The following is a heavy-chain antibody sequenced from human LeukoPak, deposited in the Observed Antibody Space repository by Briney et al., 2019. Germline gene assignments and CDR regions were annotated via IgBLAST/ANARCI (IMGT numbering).Heavy chain of an antibody. CDR3: AKKWLGGYFDL. J-gene: IGHJ3*01. Sequence: GGSLRLSCAASGFNFYSYDMTWVRQAPGKGLEWVSSLSGGGEASYYADSAKGRFTISRDNANDTLYLQMNSLRVDDTTVYYCAKKWLGGYFDLWGRGTKVTVSS. D-gene: IGHD3-10*01. CDR1: GFNFYSYD. V-gene: IGHV3-23*01. CDR2: LSGGGEAS.